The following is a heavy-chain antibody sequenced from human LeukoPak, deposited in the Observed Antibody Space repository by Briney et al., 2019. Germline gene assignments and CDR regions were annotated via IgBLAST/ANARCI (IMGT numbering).Heavy chain of an antibody. CDR2: IKTDGRST. CDR1: GFTFSIYW. Sequence: GGSLRLSCAASGFTFSIYWMHWVRQAPGKGLVWVSHIKTDGRSTTYADSVKGRFTISRDNAKNTLYLQMNSLRAEDTAVYYCARDRGYTQDYWGQGTLVPVSS. CDR3: ARDRGYTQDY. J-gene: IGHJ4*02. V-gene: IGHV3-74*01. D-gene: IGHD5-12*01.